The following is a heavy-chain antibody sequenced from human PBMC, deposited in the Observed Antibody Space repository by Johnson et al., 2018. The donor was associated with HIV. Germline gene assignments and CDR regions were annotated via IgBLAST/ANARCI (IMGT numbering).Heavy chain of an antibody. J-gene: IGHJ3*02. CDR3: ARDNEDIVLVGAFDI. Sequence: VHLVESGGGLVQPGRSLRLSCEASGFTFSSYAMHWVRQAPGKGLEWVAVISYDGSNKYYADSVKGRFTISRDNSKNTLYLQMNSLRAEDTAVYYCARDNEDIVLVGAFDIWGQGTMVTVSS. D-gene: IGHD2-8*02. V-gene: IGHV3-30*04. CDR2: ISYDGSNK. CDR1: GFTFSSYA.